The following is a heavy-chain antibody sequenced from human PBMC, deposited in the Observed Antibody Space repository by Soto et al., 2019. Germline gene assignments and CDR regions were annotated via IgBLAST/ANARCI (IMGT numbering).Heavy chain of an antibody. J-gene: IGHJ4*02. D-gene: IGHD2-15*01. Sequence: SETLSLTCTVSGVSINTNNYYWGWVRQPPGKGLEWIGNIFYSGSTFYNPSLRSRLTISVDTSKNQFSLRLNSVTAADAAVYYCAGFVVPTSRNTGFDYWGQGTLVTVSS. CDR1: GVSINTNNYY. CDR3: AGFVVPTSRNTGFDY. V-gene: IGHV4-39*01. CDR2: IFYSGST.